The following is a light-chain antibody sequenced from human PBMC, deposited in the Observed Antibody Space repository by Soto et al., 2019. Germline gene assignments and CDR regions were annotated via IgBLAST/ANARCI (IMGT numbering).Light chain of an antibody. J-gene: IGKJ1*01. CDR2: GAS. V-gene: IGKV3-20*01. CDR3: QQYGSSPWT. CDR1: QSVSSSY. Sequence: IVMTQSPVTLSVSPGERVTLSCRASQSVSSSYLAWYQQKPGQAPRLLIYGASSRATGIPDRFSGSASGTDFTLTISRLEPEDFTVYYCQQYGSSPWTFGQGPKGDSK.